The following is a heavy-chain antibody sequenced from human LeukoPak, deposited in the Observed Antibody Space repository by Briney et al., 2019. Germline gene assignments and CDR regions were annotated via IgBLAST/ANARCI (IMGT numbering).Heavy chain of an antibody. D-gene: IGHD3-16*01. Sequence: SETLSLTCTVSDDSINRHHWNWLRQSPGKGLGWIGYIYKSGFTNYNHSLKSRVTMSLDASKNEFSLKLRSVTAADTAMYYCARDQNTWSYRYYSYMDVWGKGTTVTVSS. CDR2: IYKSGFT. V-gene: IGHV4-59*11. CDR1: DDSINRHH. J-gene: IGHJ6*03. CDR3: ARDQNTWSYRYYSYMDV.